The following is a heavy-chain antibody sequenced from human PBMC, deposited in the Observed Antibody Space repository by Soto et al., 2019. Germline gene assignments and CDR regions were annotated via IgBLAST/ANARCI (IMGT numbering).Heavy chain of an antibody. V-gene: IGHV4-31*02. CDR1: GGSLKSGGYY. CDR2: IYYTGRT. D-gene: IGHD2-2*01. Sequence: SETLSLTCTVSGGSLKSGGYYWSWIRQHPGRGLEWIGYIYYTGRTYYNPSLESRVTFSVDTSKNQFSLKLTSVTAADTAVYYCARALWGPAGHINWFDPWGHGTLVTVSS. J-gene: IGHJ5*02. CDR3: ARALWGPAGHINWFDP.